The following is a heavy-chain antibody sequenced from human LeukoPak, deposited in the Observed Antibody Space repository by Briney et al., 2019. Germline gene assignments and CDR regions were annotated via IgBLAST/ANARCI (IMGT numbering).Heavy chain of an antibody. D-gene: IGHD2-2*01. J-gene: IGHJ4*02. CDR3: ARDFCSSTSCYPDY. V-gene: IGHV3-30-3*01. CDR1: GFTFSSSD. Sequence: GGSLRLSCAASGFTFSSSDIHWVRQAPGKGLEWVAVISYDGSNKYYADSVKGRFTISRDNSKNTLYLQMNSLRAEDTAVYYCARDFCSSTSCYPDYWGQGTLVTVSS. CDR2: ISYDGSNK.